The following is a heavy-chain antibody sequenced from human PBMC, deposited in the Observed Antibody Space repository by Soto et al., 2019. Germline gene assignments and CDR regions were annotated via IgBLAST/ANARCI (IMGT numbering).Heavy chain of an antibody. V-gene: IGHV5-51*01. D-gene: IGHD6-13*01. CDR1: GYSFTSYW. CDR3: ARQGYSSSWYGNWFDP. CDR2: IYPGDSDT. J-gene: IGHJ5*02. Sequence: GESLKISCKGSGYSFTSYWIGWVRQMPGKGLEWMGTIYPGDSDTRYSPSFQGQVTISADKSISTAYLQWSSLKASDTAMYYCARQGYSSSWYGNWFDPWGQGTLVTSPQ.